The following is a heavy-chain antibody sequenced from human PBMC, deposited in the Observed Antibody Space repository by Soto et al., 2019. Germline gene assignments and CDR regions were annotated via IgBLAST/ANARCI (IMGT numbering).Heavy chain of an antibody. CDR3: ARLVVPTAIGYYYYGMDV. D-gene: IGHD2-2*01. Sequence: GGSLRLSCAASGFTFSSYSMNWVRQAPGKGLEWVSYISSSSSTIYYADSVKGRFTISRDNAKNSLYLQMNSLRDEDTAVYYCARLVVPTAIGYYYYGMDVWGQGTTVTVSS. J-gene: IGHJ6*02. V-gene: IGHV3-48*02. CDR2: ISSSSSTI. CDR1: GFTFSSYS.